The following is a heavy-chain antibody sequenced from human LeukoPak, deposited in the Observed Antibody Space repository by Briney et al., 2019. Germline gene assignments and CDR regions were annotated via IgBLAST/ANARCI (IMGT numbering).Heavy chain of an antibody. CDR3: GKNRGDYSDSGAYDLGS. Sequence: PGGSLRPSCAATGFTFRSYGMPWSGKAPGKGLEWGDFIRFDGSLKFYADSVKGRFTLSRDNSKNTLYLQMNSLRAEDTAVYYCGKNRGDYSDSGAYDLGSWGQGTLVTVSS. J-gene: IGHJ5*02. D-gene: IGHD2-15*01. CDR1: GFTFRSYG. V-gene: IGHV3-30*02. CDR2: IRFDGSLK.